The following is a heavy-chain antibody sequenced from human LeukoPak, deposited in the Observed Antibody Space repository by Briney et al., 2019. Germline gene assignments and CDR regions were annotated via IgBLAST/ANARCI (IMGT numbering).Heavy chain of an antibody. CDR2: INHSGST. Sequence: SETLSLTCAVYGGSFSGYYWSWIRQPPGKGLEWIGEINHSGSTNYNPSLKSRVTISVDTSKNQLSLKLSSVTAADTAVYYCARGRSPDYDFWSGYRRYYFDYWGQGTLVTVSS. J-gene: IGHJ4*02. V-gene: IGHV4-34*01. CDR3: ARGRSPDYDFWSGYRRYYFDY. CDR1: GGSFSGYY. D-gene: IGHD3-3*01.